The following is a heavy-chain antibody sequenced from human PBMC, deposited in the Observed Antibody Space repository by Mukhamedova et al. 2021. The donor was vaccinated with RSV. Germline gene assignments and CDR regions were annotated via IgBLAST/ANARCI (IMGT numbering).Heavy chain of an antibody. J-gene: IGHJ4*01. CDR3: AKDXGXXXSXWYSTYYFXS. Sequence: QAPGKGLEWVSAISGSGSNXYXXDXXKGRFTISRDNSKNTVYLQMNSLRAEDTAVYXCAKDXGXXXSXWYSTYYFXSWGHGALV. D-gene: IGHD2-15*01. CDR2: ISGSGSNX. V-gene: IGHV3-23*01.